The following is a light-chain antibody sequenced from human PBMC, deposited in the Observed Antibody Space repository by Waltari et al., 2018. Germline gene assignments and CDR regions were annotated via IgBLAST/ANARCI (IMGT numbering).Light chain of an antibody. CDR2: KMS. CDR1: HPVNNW. V-gene: IGKV1-5*03. J-gene: IGKJ2*03. Sequence: DIQMTQSPPSVSASVGNRVTLTCRASHPVNNWLAWYQQKPGQAPHLLIYKMSSLHTGVPSRFSGSGSGTDFTLTIGGLQPEDFGSYYCQHYDSAPYSFGQGTKLEIK. CDR3: QHYDSAPYS.